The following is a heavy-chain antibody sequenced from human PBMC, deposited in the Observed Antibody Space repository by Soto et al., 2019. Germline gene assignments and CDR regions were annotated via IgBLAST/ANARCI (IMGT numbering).Heavy chain of an antibody. CDR2: ISYDGSNK. J-gene: IGHJ6*02. D-gene: IGHD6-13*01. CDR1: GFTFSSYG. V-gene: IGHV3-30*03. CDR3: ARGRYSSSWYYYYGMDV. Sequence: GGSLRLSCAASGFTFSSYGMHWVRQAPGKGLEWVAVISYDGSNKYYADSVKGRFTISRDNSKNTLYLQMNSLRAEDTAVYYCARGRYSSSWYYYYGMDVWGQGTTVTVSS.